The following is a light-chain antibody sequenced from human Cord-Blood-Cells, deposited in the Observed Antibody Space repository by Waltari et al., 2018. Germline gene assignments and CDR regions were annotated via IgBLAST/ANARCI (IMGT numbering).Light chain of an antibody. CDR2: EVS. V-gene: IGLV2-23*02. Sequence: QSVLTQPASVSGSPGQSITISCTGTSSDGGSYTLVSWYQQHPGKAPKLMIYEVSKRPSGVSNRFSGSKSGNTASLTISGLQAEDEADYYCCSYAGSSTYVFGTGTKVTVL. CDR3: CSYAGSSTYV. J-gene: IGLJ1*01. CDR1: SSDGGSYTL.